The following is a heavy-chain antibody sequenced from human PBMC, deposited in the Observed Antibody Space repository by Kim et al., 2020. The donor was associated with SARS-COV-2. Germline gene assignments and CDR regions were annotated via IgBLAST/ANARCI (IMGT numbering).Heavy chain of an antibody. V-gene: IGHV1-69*13. J-gene: IGHJ2*01. CDR2: IIPIFGTA. Sequence: SVKVSCKASGGTFSSYAISWVRQAPGQGLEWMGGIIPIFGTANYAQKFQGRVTITADESTSTAYMELSSLRSEDTAVYYCARDFRAIVVPTDWYFDLWGRGTLVTVSS. CDR3: ARDFRAIVVPTDWYFDL. D-gene: IGHD3-22*01. CDR1: GGTFSSYA.